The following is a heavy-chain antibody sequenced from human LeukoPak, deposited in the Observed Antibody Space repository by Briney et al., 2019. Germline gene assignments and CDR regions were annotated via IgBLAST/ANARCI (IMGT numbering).Heavy chain of an antibody. CDR3: ATGGYSYGIAY. V-gene: IGHV4-59*01. D-gene: IGHD5-18*01. J-gene: IGHJ4*02. CDR2: IYYSGTT. CDR1: SGSISSYY. Sequence: SETLSLTCTVSSGSISSYYWSWLRQPPGKGLEWTGYIYYSGTTNYNPSLESRVTISVDTSKNQFSLKLSSVTAADTAVYYCATGGYSYGIAYWGQGTLVTVSS.